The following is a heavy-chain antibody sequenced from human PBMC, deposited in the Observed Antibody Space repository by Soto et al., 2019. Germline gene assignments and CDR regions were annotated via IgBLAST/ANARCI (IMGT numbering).Heavy chain of an antibody. CDR1: GFTFSSYG. CDR3: ARADSSGVAFDY. CDR2: IWYDGSNK. D-gene: IGHD6-19*01. Sequence: QVHLVESGGGVVQPGRSLRLSCAASGFTFSSYGMHWVRQAPGKGLEWVAVIWYDGSNKYYADSVKGRFTISRDNSKNTLYLQMNSLRGEDTAVYYCARADSSGVAFDYWGQGTLVTVSS. V-gene: IGHV3-33*01. J-gene: IGHJ4*02.